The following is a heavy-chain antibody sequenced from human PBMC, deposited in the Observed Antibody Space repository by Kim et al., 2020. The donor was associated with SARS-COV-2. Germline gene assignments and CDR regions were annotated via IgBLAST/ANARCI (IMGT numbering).Heavy chain of an antibody. V-gene: IGHV3-23*01. CDR3: AKGVTFGGVIVIADY. J-gene: IGHJ4*02. Sequence: EAVKGRLTISRDNSKNTLYLQMNSPRAEDTAVYYCAKGVTFGGVIVIADYWGQGTLVTVSS. D-gene: IGHD3-16*02.